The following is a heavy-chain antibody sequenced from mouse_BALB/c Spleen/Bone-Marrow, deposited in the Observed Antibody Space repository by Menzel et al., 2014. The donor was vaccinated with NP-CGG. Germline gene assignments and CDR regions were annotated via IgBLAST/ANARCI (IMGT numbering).Heavy chain of an antibody. CDR1: GLNVKDTY. CDR2: IDPANGNT. CDR3: AIYYYGTRYYFDY. J-gene: IGHJ2*01. Sequence: EFQLQQSGAELVNPGASVMLSCTASGLNVKDTYMHWVKQRPEQGLEWIGRIDPANGNTKYDPKFQGKATITADTSSNTAYLQLNSLTSEDTAVYCCAIYYYGTRYYFDYWGQGTTLTVSS. D-gene: IGHD1-1*01. V-gene: IGHV14-3*02.